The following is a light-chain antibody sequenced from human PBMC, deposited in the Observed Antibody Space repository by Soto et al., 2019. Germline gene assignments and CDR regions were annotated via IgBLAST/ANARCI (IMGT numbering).Light chain of an antibody. V-gene: IGKV1-39*01. J-gene: IGKJ2*01. CDR2: AAS. CDR3: QQTYSTPYT. Sequence: DIQMTQSPSSLSASVGDRVTITCRASQSISSYLNWYLQKPGKAPKLLIYAASSLQSGVPSRFSGSVSGTEFTLTISRLQPEDFANYDCQQTYSTPYTFGQGTKLEIK. CDR1: QSISSY.